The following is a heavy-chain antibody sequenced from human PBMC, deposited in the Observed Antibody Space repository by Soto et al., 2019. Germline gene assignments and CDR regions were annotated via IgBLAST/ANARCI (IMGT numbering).Heavy chain of an antibody. CDR3: ARDAYYDFYYYYYMDV. V-gene: IGHV3-33*01. CDR1: GFTFSSYG. CDR2: IWYDGSNK. D-gene: IGHD3-3*01. Sequence: HPGGSLRLSCAASGFTFSSYGMHWVRQAPGKGLEWVAVIWYDGSNKYYADSVKGRFTISRDNSKKTLYLQMNSLRAEDTAVYYCARDAYYDFYYYYYMDVWGKGTTVTVSS. J-gene: IGHJ6*03.